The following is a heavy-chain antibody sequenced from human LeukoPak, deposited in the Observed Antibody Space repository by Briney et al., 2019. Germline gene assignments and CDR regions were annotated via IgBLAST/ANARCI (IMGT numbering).Heavy chain of an antibody. J-gene: IGHJ6*02. D-gene: IGHD5-12*01. CDR1: GASINHYY. CDR3: ARLGNSGYKGGGMDV. V-gene: IGHV4-59*01. CDR2: FYYSGST. Sequence: PSETLSLTCTVSGASINHYYWGWIRQPPPGKGLEWIGYFYYSGSTNYNPSLKSRVSISADTSKNQFTLILTSVTAADTAVYYCARLGNSGYKGGGMDVWGPGTTVTVSS.